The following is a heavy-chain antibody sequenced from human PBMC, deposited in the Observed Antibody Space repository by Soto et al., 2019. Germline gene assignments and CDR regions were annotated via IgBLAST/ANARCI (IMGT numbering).Heavy chain of an antibody. J-gene: IGHJ4*02. CDR2: ISYDGSNK. CDR3: AKPRQITSLLLYYLDY. D-gene: IGHD1-26*01. CDR1: GFTFSSYG. V-gene: IGHV3-30*18. Sequence: QVQLVESGGGVVQPGRSLRLSCAASGFTFSSYGMHRVRHAPGKGLEWVAVISYDGSNKYYADSVKGRFTISRDNSKNTLYLQMHSLRAEDTAVYYCAKPRQITSLLLYYLDYWGQGTLVTVS.